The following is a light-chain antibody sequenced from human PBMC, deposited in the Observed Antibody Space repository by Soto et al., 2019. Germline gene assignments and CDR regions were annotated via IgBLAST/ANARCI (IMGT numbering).Light chain of an antibody. Sequence: QSVLTQPASVSGSPGQSITISCTGTSSDVGAYDFVSWYQQHPDKAPKLMIYEVSNRPSGVSNRFSGSKSVNTATLTISVLQAEDEADYYCSSYTSSSTRVFGTGTKFTVL. J-gene: IGLJ1*01. V-gene: IGLV2-14*03. CDR3: SSYTSSSTRV. CDR1: SSDVGAYDF. CDR2: EVS.